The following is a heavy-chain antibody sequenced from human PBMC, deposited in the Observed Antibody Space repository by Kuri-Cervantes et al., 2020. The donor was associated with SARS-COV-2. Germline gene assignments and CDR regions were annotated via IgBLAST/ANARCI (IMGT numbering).Heavy chain of an antibody. D-gene: IGHD4-23*01. Sequence: SETLSLTCAFYGEAFSGYYWTWIRQSPGKGLGWIGEVNHRGDTNYNPSLMGRVFISVDTSKNQFSLKLSSVTAADTAVYFCARPGGFLDVWGKGTTVTVSS. J-gene: IGHJ6*04. CDR1: GEAFSGYY. CDR2: VNHRGDT. CDR3: ARPGGFLDV. V-gene: IGHV4-34*01.